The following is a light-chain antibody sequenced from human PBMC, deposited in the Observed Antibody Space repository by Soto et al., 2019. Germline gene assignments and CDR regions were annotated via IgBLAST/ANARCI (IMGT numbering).Light chain of an antibody. CDR2: GAS. V-gene: IGKV3-20*01. Sequence: EIVLTQSPGTLSLSPGERATLSCRASQSVSSSYLAWYQQKPGQAPRLLIYGASNRATDIPDRFSGSGSGTEFTLTISSLQSEDFAVYYCQQYNNWPRTFGQGTKVDIK. J-gene: IGKJ1*01. CDR1: QSVSSSY. CDR3: QQYNNWPRT.